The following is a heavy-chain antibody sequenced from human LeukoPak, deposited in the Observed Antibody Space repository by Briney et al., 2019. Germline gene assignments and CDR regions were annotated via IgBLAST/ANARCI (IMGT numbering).Heavy chain of an antibody. V-gene: IGHV3-13*01. CDR2: IGTADDT. Sequence: GGSLRLSCVDSGFTFSTYDMHWVRQASGNGLEWISSIGTADDTYYSPSVKGRFTTSGDDAESSLFLQMNNVRVGDTAIYYCVRGADGYDYWGQGTLVTVSS. D-gene: IGHD5-18*01. CDR3: VRGADGYDY. J-gene: IGHJ4*02. CDR1: GFTFSTYD.